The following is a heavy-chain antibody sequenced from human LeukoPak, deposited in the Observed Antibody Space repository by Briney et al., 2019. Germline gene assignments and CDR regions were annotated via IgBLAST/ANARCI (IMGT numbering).Heavy chain of an antibody. D-gene: IGHD1-26*01. V-gene: IGHV4-34*01. CDR3: ARSSATTHNWFDP. CDR2: INHSGST. CDR1: GGSFSGYY. Sequence: PSETLSLTCAVYGGSFSGYYWSWIRQPPGKGLEWIGEINHSGSTNYNPSLKSRVTISVDTSKNQFSLKLSSETAADTAVYYCARSSATTHNWFDPWGQGTLVTVSS. J-gene: IGHJ5*02.